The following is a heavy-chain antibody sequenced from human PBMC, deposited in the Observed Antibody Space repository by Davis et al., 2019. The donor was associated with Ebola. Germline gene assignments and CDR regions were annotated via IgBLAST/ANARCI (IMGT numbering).Heavy chain of an antibody. CDR2: LSGSGGST. D-gene: IGHD3-3*01. J-gene: IGHJ4*02. V-gene: IGHV3-23*01. Sequence: GGSLRLSCAASGFTFSSYAMSWVRQAPGKGLEWVSALSGSGGSTYYADSVKGRFTISRDNSKNTLYLQMNSLRAEDTAVYYCAKTGGDYDFWSGYHYYFDYWGQGTLVTVSS. CDR1: GFTFSSYA. CDR3: AKTGGDYDFWSGYHYYFDY.